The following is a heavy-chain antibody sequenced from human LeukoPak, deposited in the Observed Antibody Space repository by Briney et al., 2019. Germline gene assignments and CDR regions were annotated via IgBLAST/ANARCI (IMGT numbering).Heavy chain of an antibody. Sequence: GGSLRLSCAASGFTVSSTHMVWVRQAPGKGLEWVAVISYDGSNKYYADSVKGRFTISRDNSKNTLYLQMNSLRAEDTAVYYCARDDYGGNCFDYWGQGTLVTVSS. V-gene: IGHV3-30*03. J-gene: IGHJ4*02. CDR3: ARDDYGGNCFDY. CDR1: GFTVSSTH. D-gene: IGHD4-23*01. CDR2: ISYDGSNK.